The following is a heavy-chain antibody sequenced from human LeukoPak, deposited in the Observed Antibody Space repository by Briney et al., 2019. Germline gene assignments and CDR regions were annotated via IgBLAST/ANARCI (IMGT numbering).Heavy chain of an antibody. CDR3: ARVIAMGIVDY. J-gene: IGHJ4*02. V-gene: IGHV1-8*01. Sequence: ASVKVSCKASGYTFTSHDINWVRQATGQGLEWMGWMNPNSGNTGYAQKFQGRVTMTRDTSINTAYLELYSLRSEDTAVYYCARVIAMGIVDYWGQGTLVTVSS. D-gene: IGHD5-18*01. CDR2: MNPNSGNT. CDR1: GYTFTSHD.